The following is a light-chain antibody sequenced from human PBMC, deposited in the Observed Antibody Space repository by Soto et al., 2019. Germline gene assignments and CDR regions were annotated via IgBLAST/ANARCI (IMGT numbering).Light chain of an antibody. CDR2: GAS. V-gene: IGKV3-15*01. Sequence: EVVMTQSPATLSVSPGERATLSCRASQSVSSNLAWYQQRRGQAPRLLIYGASTRAPGIPARFSGSGSETEFTLTISSLQSEDFAVYYCQHYNNWTPWTFGQGTKVDIK. CDR3: QHYNNWTPWT. CDR1: QSVSSN. J-gene: IGKJ1*01.